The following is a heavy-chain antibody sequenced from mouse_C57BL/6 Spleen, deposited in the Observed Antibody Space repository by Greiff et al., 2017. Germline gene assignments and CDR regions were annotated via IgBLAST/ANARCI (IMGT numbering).Heavy chain of an antibody. D-gene: IGHD2-3*01. CDR1: GFSLTSYG. CDR3: ARYYDGYSPWYFDV. J-gene: IGHJ1*03. V-gene: IGHV2-2*01. Sequence: VQLVESGPGLVQPSQSLSITCTVSGFSLTSYGVHWVRQSPGKGLEWLGVIWSGGSTDYNAAFISRLSISKDNSKSQVFFKMNSLQADDTAIYYCARYYDGYSPWYFDVWGTGTTVTVSS. CDR2: IWSGGST.